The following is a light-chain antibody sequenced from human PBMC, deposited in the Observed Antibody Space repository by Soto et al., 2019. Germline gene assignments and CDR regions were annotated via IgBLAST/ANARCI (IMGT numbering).Light chain of an antibody. Sequence: QTVVTQEPSFSVSPGGTVTLTCGLSSGSVSTSYFPSWYQQTPGQTPRTLIYSTNTRSSGVPDRFSGSILGNKAALTITGAQADDESDYYCVLYMGGGISLFGGGNQLTVL. CDR1: SGSVSTSYF. V-gene: IGLV8-61*01. J-gene: IGLJ2*01. CDR2: STN. CDR3: VLYMGGGISL.